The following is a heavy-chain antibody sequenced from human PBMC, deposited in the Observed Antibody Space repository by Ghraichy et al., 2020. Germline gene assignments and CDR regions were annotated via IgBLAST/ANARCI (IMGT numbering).Heavy chain of an antibody. CDR1: GGSISSSSYY. D-gene: IGHD3-10*01. CDR2: IYYSGST. CDR3: ASYVEPSRRESWYGRGSGSWEMSAQMDA. V-gene: IGHV4-39*01. J-gene: IGHJ5*02. Sequence: SETLSLTCTVSGGSISSSSYYWGWIRQPPGKGLEWIGSIYYSGSTYYNPSLKSRVTISVDTSKNQFSLKLSSVTAADTAVYYCASYVEPSRRESWYGRGSGSWEMSAQMDAWGQGTLVTVSS.